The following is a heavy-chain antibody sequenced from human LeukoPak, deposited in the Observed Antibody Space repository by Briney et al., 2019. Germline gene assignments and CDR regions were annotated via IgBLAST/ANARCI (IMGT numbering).Heavy chain of an antibody. CDR3: ARVYSGSWYFDL. CDR2: ISRSGRII. Sequence: GGSLRLSCAASGFTFSGYEMNWVRQAPGKGLEWVSYISRSGRIIYDADSVKGRFTISRDDAKNSLYLQMNSLRAEDTAVYYCARVYSGSWYFDLWGRGTLVTVSS. V-gene: IGHV3-48*03. J-gene: IGHJ2*01. D-gene: IGHD5-12*01. CDR1: GFTFSGYE.